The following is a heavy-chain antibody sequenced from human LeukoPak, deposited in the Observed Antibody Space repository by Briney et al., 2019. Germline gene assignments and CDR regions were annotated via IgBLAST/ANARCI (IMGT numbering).Heavy chain of an antibody. Sequence: SVTVSCTASGGTFSSYAISWVRQAPGQGLEWMGGIIPIFGTANYAQKFQGRVTITADESTSTAYMELSSLRSEDTAVYYCARDRLDYYDSSGCPAGIDYYYGMDVWGQGTTVTVSS. D-gene: IGHD3-22*01. CDR2: IIPIFGTA. CDR1: GGTFSSYA. J-gene: IGHJ6*02. V-gene: IGHV1-69*13. CDR3: ARDRLDYYDSSGCPAGIDYYYGMDV.